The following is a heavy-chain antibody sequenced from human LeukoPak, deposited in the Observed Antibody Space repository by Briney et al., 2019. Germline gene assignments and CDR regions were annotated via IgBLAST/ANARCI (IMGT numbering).Heavy chain of an antibody. CDR2: ISWDSANV. V-gene: IGHV3-9*01. Sequence: GRSLRLSCAASGFNFDDYAMHWVRHAPGKGLEWVSTISWDSANVAYADSVKGRFIISRDDAKNSLYLQMNGLRAEDTALYYCAKDQDYYDSSGYDAFDIWGQGTMVTVSS. J-gene: IGHJ3*02. CDR3: AKDQDYYDSSGYDAFDI. D-gene: IGHD3-22*01. CDR1: GFNFDDYA.